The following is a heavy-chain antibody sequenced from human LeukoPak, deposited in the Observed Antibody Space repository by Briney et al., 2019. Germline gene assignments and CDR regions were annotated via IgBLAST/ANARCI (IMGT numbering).Heavy chain of an antibody. CDR2: ISGSGGST. CDR1: RLIFSSYA. Sequence: GGSLTLSCAPSRLIFSSYAMRCPRQAPGKGLEWVSAISGSGGSTYYADSVKARFTISRDNSKNTLYRQRNSLRAEDTAVYYCAKGNTWIGILDYWGQGTLVTVSS. V-gene: IGHV3-23*01. D-gene: IGHD5-12*01. CDR3: AKGNTWIGILDY. J-gene: IGHJ4*02.